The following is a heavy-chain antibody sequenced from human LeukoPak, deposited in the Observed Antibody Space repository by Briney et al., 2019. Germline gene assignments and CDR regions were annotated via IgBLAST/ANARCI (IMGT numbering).Heavy chain of an antibody. CDR1: GGSISSSSYY. Sequence: SETLSLTCTVPGGSISSSSYYWGWIRQPPGKGLEWIGSIYYSGSTYYNPSLKSRVTISVDTSKNQFSLKLSSVTAADTAVYYCASEYSSSSTGYWGQGTLVTVS. V-gene: IGHV4-39*01. D-gene: IGHD6-6*01. CDR3: ASEYSSSSTGY. J-gene: IGHJ4*02. CDR2: IYYSGST.